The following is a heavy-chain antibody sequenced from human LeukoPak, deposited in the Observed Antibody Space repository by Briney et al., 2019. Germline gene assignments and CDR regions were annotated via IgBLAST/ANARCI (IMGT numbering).Heavy chain of an antibody. CDR3: ARSRRGTQGP. Sequence: SETLSLTCTVSGGSISGSSYYWGWIRQPPGKGLEWIGSIYYSGSTYYNPSLKSRVTISVDTSKNQFSLKLSSVTAADTAVYYCARSRRGTQGPWGQGTLVTVSS. CDR1: GGSISGSSYY. J-gene: IGHJ5*02. CDR2: IYYSGST. D-gene: IGHD1-7*01. V-gene: IGHV4-39*07.